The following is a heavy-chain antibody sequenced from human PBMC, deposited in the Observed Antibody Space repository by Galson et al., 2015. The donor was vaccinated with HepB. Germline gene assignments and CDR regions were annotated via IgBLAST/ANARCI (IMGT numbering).Heavy chain of an antibody. D-gene: IGHD3-9*01. CDR1: GYTFTSYG. CDR2: ISAYNGNT. J-gene: IGHJ6*02. V-gene: IGHV1-18*04. Sequence: SVKVSCKASGYTFTSYGISWVRQAPGQGLEWMEWISAYNGNTNYAQKLQGRVTMTTDTSTSTAYMELRSLRSDDTAVYYCARDPTRYYDILTGYYYGMDVWGQGTTVTVSS. CDR3: ARDPTRYYDILTGYYYGMDV.